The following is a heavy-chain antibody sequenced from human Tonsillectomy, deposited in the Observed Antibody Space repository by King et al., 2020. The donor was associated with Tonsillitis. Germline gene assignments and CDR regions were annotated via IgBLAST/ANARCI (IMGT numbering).Heavy chain of an antibody. V-gene: IGHV3-33*05. D-gene: IGHD2-2*02. Sequence: VQLVESGGGVVQPGRSLRLSCTASGFTFSSYDMYWVRQAPGKGLEWVAVIAYDGSNKYYADSVTGRFTISRDNSKNKVYLQMNSLRAEDTAVYYCARDRAGYIFDYWGQGTLVTVSS. J-gene: IGHJ4*02. CDR2: IAYDGSNK. CDR3: ARDRAGYIFDY. CDR1: GFTFSSYD.